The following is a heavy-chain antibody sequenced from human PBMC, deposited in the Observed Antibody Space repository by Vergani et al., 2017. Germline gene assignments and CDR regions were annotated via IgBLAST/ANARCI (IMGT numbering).Heavy chain of an antibody. D-gene: IGHD3-9*01. CDR2: ISWDGGST. Sequence: VQLVESGGGVVQRGGSLRLSCAASGFTFDDYTMHWVRQAPGKGLEWVSLISWDGGSTYYADSVKGRFTISRDNSKNSLYLQMNSLRTEDTALYYCAKESGYDILTGYDDAFDIWGQGTMVTVSS. CDR1: GFTFDDYT. V-gene: IGHV3-43*01. J-gene: IGHJ3*02. CDR3: AKESGYDILTGYDDAFDI.